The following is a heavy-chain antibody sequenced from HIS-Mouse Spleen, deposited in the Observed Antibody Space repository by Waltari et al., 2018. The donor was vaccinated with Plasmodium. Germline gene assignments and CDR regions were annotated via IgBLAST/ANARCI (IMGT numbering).Heavy chain of an antibody. CDR3: ASSWYWYFDL. CDR1: GFTFSSYW. J-gene: IGHJ2*01. Sequence: EVQLVESGGGLVQPGGSLRLSCAASGFTFSSYWMSWVRQDPGKGLEGVANIKQDGSEKYYVDTVKGRFTISRDKAKNSLYLQMNSLRAEDTAVYYCASSWYWYFDLWGRGTLVTVSS. V-gene: IGHV3-7*01. D-gene: IGHD6-13*01. CDR2: IKQDGSEK.